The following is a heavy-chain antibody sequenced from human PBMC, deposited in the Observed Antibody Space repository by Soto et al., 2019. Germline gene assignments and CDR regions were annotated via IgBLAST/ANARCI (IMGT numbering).Heavy chain of an antibody. J-gene: IGHJ4*02. D-gene: IGHD2-15*01. CDR3: ASLGYCSGGSCYFDY. CDR2: IIPIFGTA. Sequence: GASVKVSFKASGGTFSSYAISWVRQAPGQGLEWMGGIIPIFGTANYAQKFQGRVTITADKSTSTAYMELSSLRSEDTAVYYCASLGYCSGGSCYFDYWGQGTLVTVSS. V-gene: IGHV1-69*06. CDR1: GGTFSSYA.